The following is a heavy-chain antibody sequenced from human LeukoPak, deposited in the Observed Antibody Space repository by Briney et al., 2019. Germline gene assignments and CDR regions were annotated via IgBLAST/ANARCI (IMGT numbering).Heavy chain of an antibody. CDR2: INPNSGGT. CDR3: ARGSVVPAVGYSGYDYLDY. Sequence: ASVKVSCKASGYTFTGYYMHWVRQAPGQGLEWMGRINPNSGGTNYAQKFQGRVTMTRDTSISTAYMKLSRLRSDDTAVYYCARGSVVPAVGYSGYDYLDYWGQGTLVTVSS. CDR1: GYTFTGYY. D-gene: IGHD5-12*01. V-gene: IGHV1-2*06. J-gene: IGHJ4*02.